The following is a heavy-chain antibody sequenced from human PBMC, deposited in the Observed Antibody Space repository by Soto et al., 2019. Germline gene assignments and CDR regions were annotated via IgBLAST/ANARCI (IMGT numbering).Heavy chain of an antibody. CDR2: IYITGTT. CDR3: VRVRAGFSSTYYHSFSV. V-gene: IGHV4-4*07. J-gene: IGHJ2*01. D-gene: IGHD2-2*01. Sequence: QVQLQESGPGLVKPSETLSLTCKVSGTSIRHFYWTWIRQTAGKGLEWIGRIYITGTTSLNPSLKRRVTRSMESSMNEFSLLMTSVTAAHAAVYYCVRVRAGFSSTYYHSFSVRGRGIQVTVSS. CDR1: GTSIRHFY.